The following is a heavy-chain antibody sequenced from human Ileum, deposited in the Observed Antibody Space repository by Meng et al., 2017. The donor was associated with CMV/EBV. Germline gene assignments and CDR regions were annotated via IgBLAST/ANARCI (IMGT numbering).Heavy chain of an antibody. V-gene: IGHV4-39*07. Sequence: SETLSLTCTVSGDSIRSGSSYWGWIRHTPGKGLEWIGNMYYGGSTYYNPSLKSRVSISVDTSRDQLFLKVTSVTAADTAVYYCARGVHGRYCPGTTCYPVDDWGQGTKVTVSS. CDR2: MYYGGST. CDR3: ARGVHGRYCPGTTCYPVDD. CDR1: GDSIRSGSSY. D-gene: IGHD2-15*01. J-gene: IGHJ4*02.